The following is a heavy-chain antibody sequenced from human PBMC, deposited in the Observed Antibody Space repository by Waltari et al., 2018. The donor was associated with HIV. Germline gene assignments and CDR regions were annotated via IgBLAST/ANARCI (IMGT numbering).Heavy chain of an antibody. CDR2: IYYTGRR. CDR3: TRFLHIMAVSSQVDLAY. V-gene: IGHV4-59*08. J-gene: IGHJ4*02. D-gene: IGHD2-21*01. CDR1: GAGITDDY. Sequence: QLKESGPGLVKPSETLSLTCSVTGAGITDDYWPWTRQPPRTGLERVGTIYYTGRRNLSPSRKRGLTLAVGKSASNLALELKSRSAADPAVYYCTRFLHIMAVSSQVDLAYWGQGILVALSA.